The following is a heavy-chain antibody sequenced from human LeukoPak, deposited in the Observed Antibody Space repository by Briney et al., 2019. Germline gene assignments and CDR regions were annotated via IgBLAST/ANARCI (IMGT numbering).Heavy chain of an antibody. V-gene: IGHV4-34*01. D-gene: IGHD5-24*01. CDR3: ARGRRDGYNLVRAFDI. J-gene: IGHJ3*02. CDR2: INHSGST. Sequence: SETLSLTCAVYGGSFRGYYWSWIRQPPGKGLEWIGEINHSGSTNYNPSLKSRVTISVDTSKNQFSLKLSSVTAADTAVYYCARGRRDGYNLVRAFDIWGQGTTVTVSS. CDR1: GGSFRGYY.